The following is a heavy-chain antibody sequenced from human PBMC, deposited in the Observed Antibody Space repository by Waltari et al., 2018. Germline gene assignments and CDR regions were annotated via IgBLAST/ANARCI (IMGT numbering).Heavy chain of an antibody. Sequence: EVQLVESGGGLIQPGGSLRLSCAASGFTVSSNYMSWVRQAPGKGLEWVSVMYSGGSTYYADSVKGRFTISRDNSKNTLYLQMNSLRAEDTAVYYCASPGIAAAGPTFDYWGQGTLVTVSS. CDR2: MYSGGST. V-gene: IGHV3-53*01. J-gene: IGHJ4*01. CDR1: GFTVSSNY. D-gene: IGHD6-13*01. CDR3: ASPGIAAAGPTFDY.